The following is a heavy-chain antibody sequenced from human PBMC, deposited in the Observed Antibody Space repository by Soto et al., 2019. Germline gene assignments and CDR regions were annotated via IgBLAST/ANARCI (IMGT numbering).Heavy chain of an antibody. CDR1: GGSFSGYY. D-gene: IGHD3-22*01. Sequence: SETLSLTCAVYGGSFSGYYWSWIRQPPGKGLEWIGEINHSGSTNYNPSLKSRVTISVDTSKNQFSLKLSAVTAADTAVYYCARGSPSIVVVIAYFDYWGQGTLVTVSS. CDR2: INHSGST. V-gene: IGHV4-34*01. CDR3: ARGSPSIVVVIAYFDY. J-gene: IGHJ4*02.